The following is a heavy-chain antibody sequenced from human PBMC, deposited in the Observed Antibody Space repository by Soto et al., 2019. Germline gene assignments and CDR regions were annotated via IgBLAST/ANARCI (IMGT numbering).Heavy chain of an antibody. J-gene: IGHJ4*02. CDR3: AKAPQDIVLMVYAMGLANYFDY. CDR2: ISWNSGSI. V-gene: IGHV3-9*01. Sequence: GGSLRLSCAASGFTFDDYAMHWVRQAPGKGLEWVSGISWNSGSIGYADSVKGRFTISRDNAKNSLYLQMNSLRAEDTALYYCAKAPQDIVLMVYAMGLANYFDYWGQGTLVTVSS. CDR1: GFTFDDYA. D-gene: IGHD2-8*01.